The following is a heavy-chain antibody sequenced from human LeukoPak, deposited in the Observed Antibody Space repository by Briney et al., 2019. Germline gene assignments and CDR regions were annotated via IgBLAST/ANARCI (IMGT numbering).Heavy chain of an antibody. Sequence: EASETLSLTCTVSGGSISSSSYYWGWIRQPPGKGLEWIGSIYYSGSTYYNPSLKSRVTISVDTSKNQFSLKLSSVTAADTAVYYCARSPIVVVTAAMYYFDYWGQGTLVTVSS. V-gene: IGHV4-39*07. CDR2: IYYSGST. D-gene: IGHD2-21*02. J-gene: IGHJ4*02. CDR3: ARSPIVVVTAAMYYFDY. CDR1: GGSISSSSYY.